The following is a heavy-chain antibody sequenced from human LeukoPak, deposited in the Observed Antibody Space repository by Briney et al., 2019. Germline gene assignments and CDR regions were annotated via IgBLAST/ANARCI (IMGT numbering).Heavy chain of an antibody. CDR2: ISSSSSFI. V-gene: IGHV3-21*01. CDR3: ARDHHIRIVGVIKTYYYMDV. J-gene: IGHJ6*03. D-gene: IGHD3-3*01. CDR1: GFTFRDYT. Sequence: GGSLRLSCAACGFTFRDYTMKWVRQAPGKGREGVSSISSSSSFIYYGDSVKGRFTISRDNAKNSLSLHINSLRAEDTAVYYCARDHHIRIVGVIKTYYYMDVWRKGTTVTVSS.